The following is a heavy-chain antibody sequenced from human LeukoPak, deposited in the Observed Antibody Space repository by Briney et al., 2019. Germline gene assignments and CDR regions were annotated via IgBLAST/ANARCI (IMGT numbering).Heavy chain of an antibody. D-gene: IGHD1-26*01. CDR3: ASGEGELLTRGLDY. V-gene: IGHV1-2*02. CDR2: INPNSGGT. J-gene: IGHJ4*02. CDR1: GGTFSSYA. Sequence: ASVKVSCKASGGTFSSYAISWVRQAPGQGLEWMGWINPNSGGTNYAQKFQGRVTMTRDTSISTAYMELSRLRFDDTAVYYCASGEGELLTRGLDYWGQGTLVTVSS.